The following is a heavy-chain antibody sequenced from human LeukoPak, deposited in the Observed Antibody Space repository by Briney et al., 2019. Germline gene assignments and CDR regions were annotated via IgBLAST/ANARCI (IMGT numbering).Heavy chain of an antibody. CDR2: IYTSESP. CDR3: ARVSYDYVWGSYRYYFDY. CDR1: GGSISSYY. Sequence: PSETLSLTCTVSGGSISSYYWSWIRQPAGKGLEWIGRIYTSESPTYNPSLKSRVTMSLDTSKNQFSLKLSSVTAADTAVYYCARVSYDYVWGSYRYYFDYWGQGTLVTVSP. D-gene: IGHD3-16*02. V-gene: IGHV4-4*07. J-gene: IGHJ4*02.